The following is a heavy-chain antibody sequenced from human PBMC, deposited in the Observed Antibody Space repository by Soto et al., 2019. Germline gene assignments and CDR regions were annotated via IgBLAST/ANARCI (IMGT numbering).Heavy chain of an antibody. CDR1: GGSFSGYY. J-gene: IGHJ4*02. V-gene: IGHV4-34*01. D-gene: IGHD4-17*01. CDR2: INHSGST. CDR3: ARGSPVTTRYFDY. Sequence: QVQLQQWGAGLFKPSETLSLTCAVYGGSFSGYYWSWIRQPPGKGLEWIGKINHSGSTNYNPSLKSQVNISVDTSKNQFSLKLSSVTAADTAVYYCARGSPVTTRYFDYWGQGTLVTVSS.